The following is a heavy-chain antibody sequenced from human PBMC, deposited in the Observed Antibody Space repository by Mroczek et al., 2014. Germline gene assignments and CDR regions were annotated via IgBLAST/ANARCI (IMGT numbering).Heavy chain of an antibody. D-gene: IGHD3-16*01. Sequence: QVQLQQWGAGLLKPSETLSLTCAVYGGSFSGYYWSWIRQPPGKGLEWIGEINHSGSTNYNPSLKSRVTISVDTSKNQFSLKLSSVTAADTAVYYCARSFYDYVWGSYENWGQGTLVTVSS. CDR3: ARSFYDYVWGSYEN. CDR1: GGSFSGYY. J-gene: IGHJ4*02. CDR2: INHSGST. V-gene: IGHV4-34*01.